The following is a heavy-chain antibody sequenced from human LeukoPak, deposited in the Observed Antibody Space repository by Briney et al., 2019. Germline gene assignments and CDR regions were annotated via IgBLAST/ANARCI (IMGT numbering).Heavy chain of an antibody. J-gene: IGHJ5*02. CDR1: GYSFTSYG. D-gene: IGHD1-26*01. V-gene: IGHV1-18*01. CDR3: ARTVGATWRWFEP. Sequence: ASVKVSCKASGYSFTSYGISWVRQAPGQGLEWMGWISPYNGNTNYAQKLQGRVTMTTDTSTSTAYMELKSLRSDDTAVYYCARTVGATWRWFEPWGQGTLVTVSS. CDR2: ISPYNGNT.